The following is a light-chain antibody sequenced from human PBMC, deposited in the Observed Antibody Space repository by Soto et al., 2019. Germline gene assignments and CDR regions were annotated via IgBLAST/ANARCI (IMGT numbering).Light chain of an antibody. J-gene: IGLJ2*01. CDR1: SSNIGAGYD. V-gene: IGLV1-40*01. Sequence: QSVLTQPRSVSGSPGQSVTISCTGSSSNIGAGYDVHWYQQLPGTAPKLLIYGNSNRPSGVPDRFSGSKSGTSAYLAITGLQAEDEADYYCQSYESSMTGGVFG. CDR3: QSYESSMTGGV. CDR2: GNS.